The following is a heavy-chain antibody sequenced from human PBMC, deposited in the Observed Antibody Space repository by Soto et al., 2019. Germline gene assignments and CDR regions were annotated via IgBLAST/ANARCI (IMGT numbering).Heavy chain of an antibody. CDR3: ARGDSTDCSNGVCSFFYNHDMDV. J-gene: IGHJ6*02. V-gene: IGHV1-2*04. CDR2: INPKSGGT. D-gene: IGHD2-8*01. CDR1: GYRFTDYH. Sequence: GGSGKVSFKASGYRFTDYHIHWVRQAPGQGVTWLGRINPKSGGTSTAQKFQGWVTMTTYTSISTASMELTRLTSDETAIYYCARGDSTDCSNGVCSFFYNHDMDVWGQGTTVTVSS.